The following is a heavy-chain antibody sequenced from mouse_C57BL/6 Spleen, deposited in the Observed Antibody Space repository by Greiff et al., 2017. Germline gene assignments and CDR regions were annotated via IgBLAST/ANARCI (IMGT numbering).Heavy chain of an antibody. CDR3: ARYGCYDRAIDD. J-gene: IGHJ4*01. CDR1: GYTFTSYW. V-gene: IGHV1-64*01. D-gene: IGHD2-14*01. Sequence: VQLQQPGAELVKPGASVKMSCKASGYTFTSYWMNWVKQRPGHGLEWIGMIHPNSGSTNYHEKFKSKATLTVDKSSSTAYRKLSSLASEDYAVDNLARYGCYDRAIDDWGQGTSVTVSS. CDR2: IHPNSGST.